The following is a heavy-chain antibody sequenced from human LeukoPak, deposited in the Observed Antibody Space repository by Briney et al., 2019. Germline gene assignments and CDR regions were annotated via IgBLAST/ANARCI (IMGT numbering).Heavy chain of an antibody. V-gene: IGHV4-59*12. Sequence: SETLSLTCTVSGGSFSNYYWSWIRQPPGKGLEWIGYIYFSGNSSYNPSLKGRVTISVDTPKNQFSLRLSSVTAADTAVYYCGGVHGRSGQPPHDYWGQGTLVTVSS. CDR3: GGVHGRSGQPPHDY. CDR2: IYFSGNS. D-gene: IGHD3-22*01. CDR1: GGSFSNYY. J-gene: IGHJ4*02.